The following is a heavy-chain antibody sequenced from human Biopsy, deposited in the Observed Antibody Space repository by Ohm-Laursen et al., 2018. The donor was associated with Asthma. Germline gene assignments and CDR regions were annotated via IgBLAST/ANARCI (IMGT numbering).Heavy chain of an antibody. V-gene: IGHV3-30*03. J-gene: IGHJ3*02. CDR1: GFTFSSYG. CDR2: ISYDGSNK. CDR3: ARGNHHLVYGGIPVAFDM. Sequence: SLRLSCSASGFTFSSYGMHWVRQAPGKGLEWVAVISYDGSNKYYADSVKGRFTISRDNSNNTVYLQMNSRRAEDTAVYYCARGNHHLVYGGIPVAFDMWGQGTMVTASS. D-gene: IGHD4-23*01.